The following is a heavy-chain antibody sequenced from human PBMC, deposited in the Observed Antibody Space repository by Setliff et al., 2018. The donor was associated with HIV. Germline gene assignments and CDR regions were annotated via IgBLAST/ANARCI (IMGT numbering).Heavy chain of an antibody. Sequence: GESLKISCAASGFSFSDYILTWVRQAPGKGLEWVSYITLGSSTIFYADSVRGRFTISRDDAKSSVFLQMNNLRAEDTAVYYCSRWPFDYWGRGTLVTVSS. CDR2: ITLGSSTI. CDR3: SRWPFDY. CDR1: GFSFSDYI. V-gene: IGHV3-48*01. J-gene: IGHJ4*02. D-gene: IGHD5-12*01.